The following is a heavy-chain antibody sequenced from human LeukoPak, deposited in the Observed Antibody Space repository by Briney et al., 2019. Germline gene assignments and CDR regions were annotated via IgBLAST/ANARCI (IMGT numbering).Heavy chain of an antibody. CDR3: ARGHSSGYYRSDFDY. J-gene: IGHJ4*02. V-gene: IGHV3-20*04. D-gene: IGHD3-22*01. CDR1: GFTFDDYG. Sequence: GGSLRLSCAASGFTFDDYGMSWVRQAPGKGLEWVSGINWNGGSTGYADSVKGRFTISRDNAKNSLYLQMNSLRAEDTALYYCARGHSSGYYRSDFDYWGQGTLVTVSS. CDR2: INWNGGST.